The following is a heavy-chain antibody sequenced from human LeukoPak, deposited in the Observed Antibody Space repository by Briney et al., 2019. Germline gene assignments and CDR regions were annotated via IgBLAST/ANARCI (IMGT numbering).Heavy chain of an antibody. CDR3: ARVYQSAEYYFDY. Sequence: PSETLSLTCAVSGGSIDSYYWSWIRQPPGKGLEWIGYIYYTGSTEYHPSLKSRVTISLDTSKNQFSLKLTSVTAADTAVYYCARVYQSAEYYFDYWGQGNLVSVSS. D-gene: IGHD2-2*01. CDR1: GGSIDSYY. J-gene: IGHJ4*02. V-gene: IGHV4-59*01. CDR2: IYYTGST.